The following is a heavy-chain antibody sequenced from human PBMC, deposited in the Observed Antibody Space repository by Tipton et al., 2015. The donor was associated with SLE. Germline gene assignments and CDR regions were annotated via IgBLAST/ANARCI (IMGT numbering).Heavy chain of an antibody. CDR2: IYYSGST. V-gene: IGHV4-4*08. CDR3: ARETGDPFE. J-gene: IGHJ4*02. Sequence: TLSLTCTVSGGSINTFFWSWIRQPPGKGLEWIGYIYYSGSTHYNPSLKSRVTISVDMSKNQFSLMLTSVTAADSAVYYCARETGDPFEWGQGTLVTVSS. D-gene: IGHD7-27*01. CDR1: GGSINTFF.